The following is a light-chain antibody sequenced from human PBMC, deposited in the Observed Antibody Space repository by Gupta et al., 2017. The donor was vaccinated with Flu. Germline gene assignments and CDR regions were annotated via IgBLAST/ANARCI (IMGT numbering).Light chain of an antibody. CDR1: AGAVISDYY. J-gene: IGLJ3*02. Sequence: QTVVTQEPLLTVSPGGTVTLTCASSAGAVISDYYPNWFQQKAGQAPRALIYKTDNKHSWTPARFSGSLLGGKAALTLSGAQPEDEAVYYCLIMYGGAWVFGGGTQLTVL. CDR3: LIMYGGAWV. V-gene: IGLV7-43*01. CDR2: KTD.